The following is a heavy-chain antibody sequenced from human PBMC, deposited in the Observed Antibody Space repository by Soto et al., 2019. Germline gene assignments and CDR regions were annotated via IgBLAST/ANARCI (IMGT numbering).Heavy chain of an antibody. CDR1: GGSISSSSYY. V-gene: IGHV4-39*01. D-gene: IGHD6-6*01. J-gene: IGHJ6*02. CDR2: IYYSGST. CDR3: ARHGPYSSSPDYYYYGMDV. Sequence: SETLSLTCTVSGGSISSSSYYWGWIRQPPRKGLEWIGSIYYSGSTYYNPSLKSRVTISVDTSKNQFSLKLSSVTAADTAVYYCARHGPYSSSPDYYYYGMDVWGQGTTVTVSS.